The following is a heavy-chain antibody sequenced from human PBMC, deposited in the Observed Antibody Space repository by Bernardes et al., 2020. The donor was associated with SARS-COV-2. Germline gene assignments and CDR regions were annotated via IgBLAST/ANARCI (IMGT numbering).Heavy chain of an antibody. CDR2: IDWDDDK. Sequence: SGPTLLKPTQTLTLTCAFSGFSLSTSGMCVSWIRQPPGKALEWLAPIDWDDDKYYSASLKTRHTIPKDTPKNQVVLTMTNMDPVDTATYYCARTYYDILTGYLTFDYWGQGTLVTVSS. CDR3: ARTYYDILTGYLTFDY. CDR1: GFSLSTSGMC. D-gene: IGHD3-9*01. J-gene: IGHJ4*02. V-gene: IGHV2-70*01.